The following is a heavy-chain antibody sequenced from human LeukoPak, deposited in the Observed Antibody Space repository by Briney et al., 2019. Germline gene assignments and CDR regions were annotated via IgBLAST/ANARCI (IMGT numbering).Heavy chain of an antibody. Sequence: GGSLRLSCAASGFTFDDYAMHWVRQAPGKGLEWVSGISWNSGSIGYADSVKGRFTISRDNAKNSLYLQMNSLGAEDTALYYCAKDSGSYGGVDYWGQGTLVTVSS. J-gene: IGHJ4*02. CDR2: ISWNSGSI. CDR1: GFTFDDYA. D-gene: IGHD1-26*01. V-gene: IGHV3-9*01. CDR3: AKDSGSYGGVDY.